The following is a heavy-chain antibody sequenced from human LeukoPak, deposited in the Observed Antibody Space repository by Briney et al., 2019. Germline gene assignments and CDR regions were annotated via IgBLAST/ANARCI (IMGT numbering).Heavy chain of an antibody. CDR2: IYSGGSA. V-gene: IGHV3-53*01. CDR1: GFTVSSNH. D-gene: IGHD6-13*01. J-gene: IGHJ4*02. Sequence: GGSLRLSCAASGFTVSSNHMSWVRQAPGKGLEWVSVIYSGGSAYYADSVKGRFTISRDNSKNTLYLQMNSLRAEDTAVYYCASHSSSWYGFDYWGQGTLVTVSS. CDR3: ASHSSSWYGFDY.